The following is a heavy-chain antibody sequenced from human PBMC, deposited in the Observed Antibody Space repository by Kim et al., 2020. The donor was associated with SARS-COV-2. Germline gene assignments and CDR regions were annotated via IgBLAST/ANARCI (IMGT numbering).Heavy chain of an antibody. J-gene: IGHJ4*02. CDR2: INSDGSST. CDR3: AREHDILTGNYHFDY. D-gene: IGHD3-9*01. CDR1: GFTFSSYW. Sequence: GGSLRLSCAASGFTFSSYWMHWVRQAPGKGLVWVSRINSDGSSTSYADSVKGRFTISRDNAKNTLYLQMNSLRAEDTAVYYCAREHDILTGNYHFDYWGQGTLVTVSS. V-gene: IGHV3-74*01.